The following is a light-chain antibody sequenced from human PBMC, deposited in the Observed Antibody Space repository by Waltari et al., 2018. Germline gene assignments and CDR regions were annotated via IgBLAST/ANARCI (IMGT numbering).Light chain of an antibody. Sequence: DIQMTQSPSTLSASVGDRVTITCRASQSLSTWLAWYQQKPGKAPKLLIYEASTLQSGVPSRFSCSGSGTEFTLTISSLQPDDFATYYCQQYNIYPHTFGRGTKLEIK. CDR3: QQYNIYPHT. J-gene: IGKJ2*01. V-gene: IGKV1-5*03. CDR1: QSLSTW. CDR2: EAS.